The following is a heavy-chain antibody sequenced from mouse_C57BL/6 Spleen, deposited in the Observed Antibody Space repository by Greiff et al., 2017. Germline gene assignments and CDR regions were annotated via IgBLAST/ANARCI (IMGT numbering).Heavy chain of an antibody. Sequence: VQLQQPGAELVRPGTSVKLSCKASGYTFTSYWMHWVKQRPGQGLEWIGVIDPSDSYTNYNQKFKGKATLTVDTSSSTAYMQLSSLTSEDSAVYYCARSDYYGSSPHWYFEVWGTGTTVTVSS. CDR2: IDPSDSYT. D-gene: IGHD1-1*01. CDR1: GYTFTSYW. V-gene: IGHV1-59*01. CDR3: ARSDYYGSSPHWYFEV. J-gene: IGHJ1*03.